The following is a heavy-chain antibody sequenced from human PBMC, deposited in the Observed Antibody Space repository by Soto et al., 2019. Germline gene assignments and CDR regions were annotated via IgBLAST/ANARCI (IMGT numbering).Heavy chain of an antibody. D-gene: IGHD3-10*01. CDR1: GYTFTSYY. Sequence: ASVKVSCKASGYTFTSYYMHWVRQAPGQGLEWIGIINPSNGTIKYAQKFQGRVTLTTDTTTSTAYMEMRGLKSDDTAVYYCARDMWFGELSPSQHWGQGTLVTVSS. CDR2: INPSNGTI. CDR3: ARDMWFGELSPSQH. J-gene: IGHJ1*01. V-gene: IGHV1-46*01.